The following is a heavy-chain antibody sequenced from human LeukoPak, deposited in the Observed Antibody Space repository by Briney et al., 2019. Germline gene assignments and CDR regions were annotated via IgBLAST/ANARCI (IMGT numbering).Heavy chain of an antibody. D-gene: IGHD4-17*01. CDR1: GFTFSSYD. CDR3: ARTYGDYALDY. CDR2: IGTAGDT. Sequence: GRSLRLSCAASGFTFSSYDMHWVRQATGKGLEWVSAIGTAGDTYYPGSVKGRFTISRENAKNSLYLQMNSLRAGDTAVYYCARTYGDYALDYWGQGTLVTVSS. V-gene: IGHV3-13*01. J-gene: IGHJ4*02.